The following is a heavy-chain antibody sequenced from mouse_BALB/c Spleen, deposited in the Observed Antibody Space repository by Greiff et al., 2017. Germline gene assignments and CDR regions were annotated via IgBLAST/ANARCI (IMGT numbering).Heavy chain of an antibody. CDR2: ISSGGST. D-gene: IGHD1-1*01. Sequence: EVKLVESGGGLVKPGGSLKLSCAASGFTFSSYAMSWVRQTPEKRLEWVASISSGGSTYYPDSVKGRFTISRDNARNILYLQMSSLRSEDTAMYYCASQGGSTVAVYYYAMDYWGQGTSVTVSS. CDR3: ASQGGSTVAVYYYAMDY. J-gene: IGHJ4*01. V-gene: IGHV5-6-5*01. CDR1: GFTFSSYA.